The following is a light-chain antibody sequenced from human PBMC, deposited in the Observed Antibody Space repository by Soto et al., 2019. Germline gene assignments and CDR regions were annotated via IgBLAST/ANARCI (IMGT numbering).Light chain of an antibody. CDR2: GAS. Sequence: EIVMTQSPATLSVSPGERATLSCRANQSVSSNLAWYQQKPGQAPRLLIYGASTRATGIPARISGSGSGTEFTLTISSLQSEDFAVYYCQQCKHWPLTFGGGTKVEIK. V-gene: IGKV3-15*01. J-gene: IGKJ4*01. CDR1: QSVSSN. CDR3: QQCKHWPLT.